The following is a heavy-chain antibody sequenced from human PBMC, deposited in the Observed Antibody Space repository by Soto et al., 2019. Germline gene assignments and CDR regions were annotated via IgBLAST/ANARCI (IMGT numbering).Heavy chain of an antibody. CDR3: TRDNNPFGFDP. J-gene: IGHJ5*02. CDR2: IRSKAYGGTT. V-gene: IGHV3-49*03. Sequence: GGSLRLSCTASGFTFGDYAMSWFRQAPGKGLEWVGFIRSKAYGGTTEYAASVKGRFTISRDDSKSIAYLQMNSLKTEDTAVYYCTRDNNPFGFDPWGQGTLVTVSS. CDR1: GFTFGDYA. D-gene: IGHD1-20*01.